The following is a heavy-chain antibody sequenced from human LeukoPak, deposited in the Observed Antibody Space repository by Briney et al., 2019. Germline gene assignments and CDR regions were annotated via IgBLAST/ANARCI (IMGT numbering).Heavy chain of an antibody. CDR3: AKDRFYDSSGSFDY. CDR1: GFTFDDYA. CDR2: ISWNSGSI. Sequence: GRSLRLSCAASGFTFDDYAMHWVRQAPGKGLEWVSGISWNSGSICYADSVKGRFTISRDNAKNSLYLQMNSLRAEDTAVYYCAKDRFYDSSGSFDYWGQGTLVTVSS. V-gene: IGHV3-9*01. J-gene: IGHJ4*02. D-gene: IGHD3-22*01.